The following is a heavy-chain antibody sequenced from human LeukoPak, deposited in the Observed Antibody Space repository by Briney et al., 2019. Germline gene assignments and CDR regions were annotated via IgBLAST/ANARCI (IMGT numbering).Heavy chain of an antibody. Sequence: SETLSLTCTVSGGSISSSSCYWGWIRQPPGKGLEWIGSIYYSGSTYYNPSLKSRVTISVDTSKNQFSLKLSSVTAADTTVYYCARDPGIAAAGTTPWGQGTLVTVSS. D-gene: IGHD6-13*01. V-gene: IGHV4-39*07. J-gene: IGHJ5*02. CDR1: GGSISSSSCY. CDR3: ARDPGIAAAGTTP. CDR2: IYYSGST.